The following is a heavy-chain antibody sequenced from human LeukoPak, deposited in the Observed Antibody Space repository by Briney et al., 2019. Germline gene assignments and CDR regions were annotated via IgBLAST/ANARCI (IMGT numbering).Heavy chain of an antibody. CDR3: SRESGAFCPFGY. D-gene: IGHD1-26*01. CDR1: GGSISSGGYY. Sequence: SQTLSLTCTVSGGSISSGGYYWSWIRQHPGKGLEWIGYIYYSGSTYYNPSLKSRVTISVATSKNQFSLKLSSVTAADTAIYYCSRESGAFCPFGYWGQGTLVIVPS. V-gene: IGHV4-31*03. CDR2: IYYSGST. J-gene: IGHJ4*02.